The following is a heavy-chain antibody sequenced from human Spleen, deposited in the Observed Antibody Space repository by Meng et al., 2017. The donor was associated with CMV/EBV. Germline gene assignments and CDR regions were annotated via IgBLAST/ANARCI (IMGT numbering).Heavy chain of an antibody. V-gene: IGHV3-21*01. CDR3: ARATGIAAAGTPAYYYYYYGMDV. J-gene: IGHJ6*02. CDR2: ISSSSSYI. CDR1: GFTFSSYT. D-gene: IGHD6-13*01. Sequence: GESLKISCAASGFTFSSYTMGWVRQAPGKGLEWVSSISSSSSYIYYADSVKGRFTISRDNAKNSLYLQMNSLRAEDTAVYYCARATGIAAAGTPAYYYYYYGMDVWGQGTTVTVSS.